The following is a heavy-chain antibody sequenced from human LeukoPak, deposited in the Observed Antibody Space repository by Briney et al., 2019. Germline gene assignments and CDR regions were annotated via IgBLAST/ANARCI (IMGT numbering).Heavy chain of an antibody. V-gene: IGHV3-30-3*01. Sequence: PGRSLRLPCAASGFTFSSYAMHWVRQAPGKGLEWVAVISYDGSNKYYADSVKGRFTISRDNSKNTLYLQMNSLRAEDTAVYYCARAFQWLATDAFDIWGQGTMVTVSS. CDR1: GFTFSSYA. CDR2: ISYDGSNK. J-gene: IGHJ3*02. D-gene: IGHD6-19*01. CDR3: ARAFQWLATDAFDI.